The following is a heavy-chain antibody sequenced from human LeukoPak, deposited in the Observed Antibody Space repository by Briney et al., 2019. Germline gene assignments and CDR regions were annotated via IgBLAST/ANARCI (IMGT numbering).Heavy chain of an antibody. J-gene: IGHJ5*02. Sequence: SETLSLTCNVSGYSISSGDYYWTWIRQPAGKGLEWIGRVDLGGTTSYNPSLISRVTVSVDPSKNQFSLSLTSVTAADTATYYCAREGAYCSGTDCFATTVDAWGPGALVTVSS. CDR3: AREGAYCSGTDCFATTVDA. V-gene: IGHV4-61*02. CDR2: VDLGGTT. D-gene: IGHD2-2*01. CDR1: GYSISSGDYY.